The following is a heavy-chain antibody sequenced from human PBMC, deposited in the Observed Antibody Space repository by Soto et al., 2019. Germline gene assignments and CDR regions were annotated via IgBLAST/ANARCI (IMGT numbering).Heavy chain of an antibody. CDR3: ARVIRGYCSSTSYIRRGGYSDY. J-gene: IGHJ4*02. V-gene: IGHV4-31*03. Sequence: SETLSLTCTVSGGSISSGGYYWSWIRQHPGKGLEWIGYIYYSGSTFHNPSLRSRVTISVDTSKTQFSLKLSAVTAADTAVYYCARVIRGYCSSTSYIRRGGYSDYWGQGTLVTVSS. CDR2: IYYSGST. D-gene: IGHD2-2*01. CDR1: GGSISSGGYY.